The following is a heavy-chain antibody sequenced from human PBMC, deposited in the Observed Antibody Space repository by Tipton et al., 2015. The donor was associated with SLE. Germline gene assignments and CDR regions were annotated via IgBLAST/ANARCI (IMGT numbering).Heavy chain of an antibody. V-gene: IGHV3-23*03. CDR2: IYSSGRT. CDR1: GFSFSHYS. D-gene: IGHD5-12*01. Sequence: SLRLSCAASGFSFSHYSMSWVRQVPGKGLEWVSVIYSSGRTLYADSVQGRFTISRDNSKTTQFLQMNSLIPDETAVDYCAKDQVSGYDARRYWGQGPLVRVSS. J-gene: IGHJ4*02. CDR3: AKDQVSGYDARRY.